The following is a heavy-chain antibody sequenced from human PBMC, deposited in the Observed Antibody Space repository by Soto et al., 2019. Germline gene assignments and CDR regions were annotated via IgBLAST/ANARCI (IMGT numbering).Heavy chain of an antibody. J-gene: IGHJ5*02. Sequence: QVQLQESGPGLVKPSQTLSLTCTVSGGSISSGGYYWSWIRQHPGKGLEWIGYIYYIGSTYYNPSLKSRVTISVDTSKNQFSLKLSSVTAADTAVYYCARATPIVVVVAASLNWFDPWGQGTLVTVSS. CDR2: IYYIGST. CDR1: GGSISSGGYY. D-gene: IGHD2-15*01. V-gene: IGHV4-31*03. CDR3: ARATPIVVVVAASLNWFDP.